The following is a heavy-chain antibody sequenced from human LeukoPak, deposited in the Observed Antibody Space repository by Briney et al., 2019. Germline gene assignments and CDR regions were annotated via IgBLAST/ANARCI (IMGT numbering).Heavy chain of an antibody. CDR3: ARVNCGGDCYSDRGAFDI. D-gene: IGHD2-21*02. CDR2: IIPIFGTA. V-gene: IGHV1-69*13. CDR1: GGTFSSYT. Sequence: ASVKVSCKASGGTFSSYTITWVRQAPGQGLEWMGGIIPIFGTANYAQKFQGRVTITADESTSTAYMELSSVRSKDTAVYYCARVNCGGDCYSDRGAFDIWGQGTTVTVSS. J-gene: IGHJ3*02.